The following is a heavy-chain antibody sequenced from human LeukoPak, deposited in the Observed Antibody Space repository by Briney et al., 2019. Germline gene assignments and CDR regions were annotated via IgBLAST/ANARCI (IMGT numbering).Heavy chain of an antibody. CDR1: GFTFRNYE. V-gene: IGHV3-48*03. CDR2: ISSGGSII. D-gene: IGHD1-14*01. CDR3: ARDGAGN. Sequence: GGSLRLSCAASGFTFRNYEMNWVRQAPGKGLEWVSYISSGGSIIHYADSVKGRFTISRDNAKNSLYLQMNSLRAEDTAIYYCARDGAGNWGQGTLATVSS. J-gene: IGHJ4*02.